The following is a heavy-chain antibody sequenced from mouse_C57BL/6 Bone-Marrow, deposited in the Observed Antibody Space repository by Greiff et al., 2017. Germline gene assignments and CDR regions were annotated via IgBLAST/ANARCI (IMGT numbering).Heavy chain of an antibody. J-gene: IGHJ3*01. CDR1: GYTFTSYW. CDR3: AREYCDSSWGFAY. Sequence: QVQLQQPGAELVRPGSSVKLSCKASGYTFTSYWMHWVKQRPIQGLEWIGNIDPSDSETHYNQKFKDKATLTVDKSSSTAYMQLSSLTSEDSAVYYCAREYCDSSWGFAYWGQGTLVTVSA. V-gene: IGHV1-52*01. D-gene: IGHD1-1*01. CDR2: IDPSDSET.